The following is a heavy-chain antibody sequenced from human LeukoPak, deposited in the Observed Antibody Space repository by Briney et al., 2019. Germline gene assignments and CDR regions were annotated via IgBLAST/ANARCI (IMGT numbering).Heavy chain of an antibody. V-gene: IGHV7-4-1*02. J-gene: IGHJ4*02. D-gene: IGHD3-9*01. CDR2: INTNTGNP. Sequence: ASVKVSCKASGYTFTSYAMNWVRQAPGQGLEWMGWINTNTGNPTYAQGFTGRFVFSLDTSVSTAYLQISSLKAEDTAVYYCAREGSGLRYFDWLSRYLYFDYWGQGTLVTVSS. CDR1: GYTFTSYA. CDR3: AREGSGLRYFDWLSRYLYFDY.